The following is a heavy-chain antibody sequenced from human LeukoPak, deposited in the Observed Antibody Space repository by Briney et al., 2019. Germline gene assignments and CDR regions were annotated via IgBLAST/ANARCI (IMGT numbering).Heavy chain of an antibody. V-gene: IGHV4-61*02. J-gene: IGHJ4*02. CDR2: IYTSGST. D-gene: IGHD3-3*01. Sequence: SQTLSLTCTVSGGSISSGSYYWSWIRQPAGKGLEWIGRIYTSGSTNYNPSLKSRVTISVDTSKNQFSLKLSFVTAADTAVYYCARATKITIFGVVIIGRYFDYWGQGTLVTVSS. CDR3: ARATKITIFGVVIIGRYFDY. CDR1: GGSISSGSYY.